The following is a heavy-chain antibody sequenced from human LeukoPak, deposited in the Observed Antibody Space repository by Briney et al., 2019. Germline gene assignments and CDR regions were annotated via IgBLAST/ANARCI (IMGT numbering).Heavy chain of an antibody. Sequence: GASVKVSCKASGYTFTGYYMHWVRQAPGQGLEWMGWINPNSGGTNYAQKFQGRVTMTRDTSISTAYMELSRLRSDDTAVYYCARHAGLTGVYYYYYYMDVWGKGTTVTVSS. J-gene: IGHJ6*03. D-gene: IGHD3-9*01. CDR1: GYTFTGYY. CDR2: INPNSGGT. CDR3: ARHAGLTGVYYYYYYMDV. V-gene: IGHV1-2*02.